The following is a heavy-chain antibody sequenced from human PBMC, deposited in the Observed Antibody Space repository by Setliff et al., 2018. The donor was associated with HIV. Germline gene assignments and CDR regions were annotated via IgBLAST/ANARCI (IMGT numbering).Heavy chain of an antibody. CDR1: GYTFTSYD. CDR2: MNPNSGNT. V-gene: IGHV1-8*01. CDR3: AKRGSYGDKLLYYFDS. Sequence: ASVKVSCKASGYTFTSYDINWVRQATGQGLEWMGWMNPNSGNTGYAQKFQGRVTMTRNTSISTAYMEPSSLRAEDTAVYYCAKRGSYGDKLLYYFDSWGQGTLVTVSS. J-gene: IGHJ4*02. D-gene: IGHD4-17*01.